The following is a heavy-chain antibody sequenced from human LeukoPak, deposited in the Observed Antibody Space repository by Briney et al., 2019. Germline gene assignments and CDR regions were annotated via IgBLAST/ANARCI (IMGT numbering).Heavy chain of an antibody. CDR1: GFTFDDYA. CDR3: AKDISGYDSRGMDV. V-gene: IGHV3-9*01. CDR2: ISWNSGSI. Sequence: QPGGSLRLSCAASGFTFDDYAMHWVRQAPGKGLEWVSGISWNSGSIGYADSVKGRFTISRDNAKNPLYLQMNSLRAEDTALYYCAKDISGYDSRGMDVWGQGTTVTVSS. D-gene: IGHD5-12*01. J-gene: IGHJ6*02.